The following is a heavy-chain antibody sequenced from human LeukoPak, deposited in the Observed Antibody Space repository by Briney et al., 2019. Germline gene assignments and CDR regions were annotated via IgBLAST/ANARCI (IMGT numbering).Heavy chain of an antibody. Sequence: PSETLSLTCTVSGGSISSGDYYWSWIRQPPGKGLEWIGYIYYSGSTYYNPSLKSRVTISVDTSKNQFSLKLSSVTAADTAVYYCARDGPIYGSWSYSVDVWGQGTTVTVSS. V-gene: IGHV4-30-4*01. CDR1: GGSISSGDYY. CDR3: ARDGPIYGSWSYSVDV. J-gene: IGHJ6*02. CDR2: IYYSGST. D-gene: IGHD3-10*01.